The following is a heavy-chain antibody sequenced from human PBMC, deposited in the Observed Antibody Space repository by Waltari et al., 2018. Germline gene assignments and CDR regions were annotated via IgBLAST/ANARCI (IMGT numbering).Heavy chain of an antibody. V-gene: IGHV1-69-2*01. CDR2: VDPEDGET. CDR1: GYTFTDYY. Sequence: EVQLVQSGAEVKKPGATVKISCKASGYTFTDYYMHWVQQAPGKGLEWMGRVDPEDGETIYAQKFQGRVTITRNTSISTAYMELSSLRSEDTAVYYCARDRWDAFDIWGQGTMVTVSS. CDR3: ARDRWDAFDI. J-gene: IGHJ3*02.